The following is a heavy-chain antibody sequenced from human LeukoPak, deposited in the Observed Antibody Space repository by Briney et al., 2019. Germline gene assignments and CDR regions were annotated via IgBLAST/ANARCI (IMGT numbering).Heavy chain of an antibody. V-gene: IGHV3-66*03. J-gene: IGHJ5*02. CDR2: IYSSGST. D-gene: IGHD1-1*01. CDR1: GFNVSNNY. CDR3: ARDMMGDWYNWNDVSWFDP. Sequence: PGGSLRLSCAGSGFNVSNNYMTWVRQAPGKGLEWVSLIYSSGSTYYADSVKGRFTISRDNSKNTLYLQMNSLRAEDTAVYYCARDMMGDWYNWNDVSWFDPWGQGTLVTVSS.